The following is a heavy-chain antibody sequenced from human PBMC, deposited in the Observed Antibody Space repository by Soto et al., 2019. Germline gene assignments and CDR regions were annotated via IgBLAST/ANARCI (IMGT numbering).Heavy chain of an antibody. V-gene: IGHV3-11*05. D-gene: IGHD2-21*01. CDR2: ISPGGRYT. CDR3: SGGGGGGVFDH. CDR1: GFTFSDHY. Sequence: QVQLVESGGGLVKSGGSLRLSCATSGFTFSDHYMSWIRQAPGKGLEFISYISPGGRYTNYGDSVKGRFTISRDNAKNSLFLQVNTLRDEDTAVYYCSGGGGGGVFDHWGQGTSVTVSS. J-gene: IGHJ4*02.